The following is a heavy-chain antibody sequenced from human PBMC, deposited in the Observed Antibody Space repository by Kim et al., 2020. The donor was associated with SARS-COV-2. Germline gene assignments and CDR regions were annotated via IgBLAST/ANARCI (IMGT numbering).Heavy chain of an antibody. CDR3: ARDVCGEGTSCYGSIDY. Sequence: GGSLRLSCAASGFTFSSYSMNWVRQAPGKGLEWVSSISSSSSYIYYADSVKGRFTISRDNAKNSLYLQMNSLRAEDTAVYYCARDVCGEGTSCYGSIDYWGQGTLVTVSS. D-gene: IGHD2-2*01. J-gene: IGHJ4*02. V-gene: IGHV3-21*01. CDR2: ISSSSSYI. CDR1: GFTFSSYS.